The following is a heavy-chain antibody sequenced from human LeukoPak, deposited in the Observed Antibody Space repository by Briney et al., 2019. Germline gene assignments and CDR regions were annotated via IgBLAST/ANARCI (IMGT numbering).Heavy chain of an antibody. V-gene: IGHV4-39*07. CDR2: IYYSGST. CDR3: ARRYSSSWYESGYYYMDV. CDR1: RGSISISSYY. J-gene: IGHJ6*03. Sequence: SETLSLTCTVSRGSISISSYYWGWIRHPPGKGLECIGRIYYSGSTYYNPSFKSRFTISVDTSKNQFSLKLSSVTAADTAVYYCARRYSSSWYESGYYYMDVWGKGTTVTVSS. D-gene: IGHD6-13*01.